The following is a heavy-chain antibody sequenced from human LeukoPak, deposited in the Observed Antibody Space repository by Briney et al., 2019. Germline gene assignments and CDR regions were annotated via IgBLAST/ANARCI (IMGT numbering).Heavy chain of an antibody. CDR3: ARETPSGPSYYYYMDV. CDR1: GDSIRNYY. J-gene: IGHJ6*03. Sequence: SETLSLTCTVSGDSIRNYYWSWIRQPPGEGLEWIGYIYYSGSANYNPSLKSRVTISVDTSKNQFSLKLSSVTAADTAVYYCARETPSGPSYYYYMDVWGKGTTVTVSS. CDR2: IYYSGSA. V-gene: IGHV4-59*12. D-gene: IGHD2-15*01.